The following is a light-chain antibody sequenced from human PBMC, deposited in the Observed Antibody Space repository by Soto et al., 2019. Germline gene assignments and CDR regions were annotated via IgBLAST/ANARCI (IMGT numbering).Light chain of an antibody. J-gene: IGKJ2*01. CDR3: QRDNSWPPYT. CDR1: QRISSN. V-gene: IGKV3-15*01. CDR2: GAS. Sequence: DIVMTQSPVTRSVSPVERATLYCKASQRISSNLAWYQQKPDQPPRLHIYGASTRATGIPARFNGSGSETEFTLNISGLQSEDLGLYYCQRDNSWPPYTFGQGTKV.